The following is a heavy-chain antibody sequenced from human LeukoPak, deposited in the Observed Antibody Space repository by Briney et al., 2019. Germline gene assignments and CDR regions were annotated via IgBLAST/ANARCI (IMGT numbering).Heavy chain of an antibody. V-gene: IGHV4-61*02. CDR3: ARDRSGYLGDAFGI. CDR1: GGSISSGSYD. D-gene: IGHD3-22*01. Sequence: SETLSLTCTVSGGSISSGSYDWSWIRQTAGKGLEWIGRIYTSGSTNYNPSLKSRVTISVDTSKNQFSLKLSSVTAADTAVYYCARDRSGYLGDAFGIWGQGTMVTVSS. CDR2: IYTSGST. J-gene: IGHJ3*02.